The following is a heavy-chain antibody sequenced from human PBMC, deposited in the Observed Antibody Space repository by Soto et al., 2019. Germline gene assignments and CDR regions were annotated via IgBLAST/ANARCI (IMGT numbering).Heavy chain of an antibody. J-gene: IGHJ4*02. V-gene: IGHV3-23*01. CDR2: ITGNGGST. Sequence: PGGSLRLSCAVSGFPFSTYAMNWVRQPPGEGLEWVSSITGNGGSTYYTDSVKGRFTISRDNSKNTVYLQMDSLRVEDTALYYCAKDSMASYDLLTGFYPDYWGQGTRVTVSS. D-gene: IGHD3-9*01. CDR1: GFPFSTYA. CDR3: AKDSMASYDLLTGFYPDY.